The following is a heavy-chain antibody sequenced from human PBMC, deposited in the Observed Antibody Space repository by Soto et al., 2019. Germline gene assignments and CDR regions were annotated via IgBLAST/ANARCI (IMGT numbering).Heavy chain of an antibody. CDR2: INPATGAA. D-gene: IGHD3-3*01. CDR3: ARGGGVGVAGSAAFDM. V-gene: IGHV1-2*01. J-gene: IGHJ3*02. CDR1: GYPVTAYY. Sequence: QLHLVQSGAVVKKPGASVTVSCSASGYPVTAYYMHWVRQAPGRGLEWMGGINPATGAAKYTQTFQGRVTRTRDTSTSTVFMELSGLTSEDTGFFYCARGGGVGVAGSAAFDMWGQGTLVTVSS.